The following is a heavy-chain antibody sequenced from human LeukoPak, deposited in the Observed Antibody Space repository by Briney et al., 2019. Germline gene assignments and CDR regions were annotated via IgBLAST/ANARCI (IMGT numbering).Heavy chain of an antibody. CDR2: IYYNENT. Sequence: SETLSLTCTVSGGSISSSGFYWGWIRQPPGKGLEWIGNIYYNENTYYSPSLKSRVTISLDMSMNQFSLKMRSMTAADTAVYYCARLDYGDYGSFDYWGQGTLVTVSS. J-gene: IGHJ4*02. V-gene: IGHV4-39*01. CDR3: ARLDYGDYGSFDY. D-gene: IGHD4-17*01. CDR1: GGSISSSGFY.